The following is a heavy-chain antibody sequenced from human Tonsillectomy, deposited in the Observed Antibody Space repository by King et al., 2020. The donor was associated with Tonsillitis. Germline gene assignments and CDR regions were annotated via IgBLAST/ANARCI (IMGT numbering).Heavy chain of an antibody. CDR1: GFTFSSYA. J-gene: IGHJ6*02. V-gene: IGHV3-23*04. CDR3: AKDEWWGSGWNNYYFYCGMDV. CDR2: ISGSGGST. D-gene: IGHD6-19*01. Sequence: VQLVESGGGLVQPGGSLRLSCAASGFTFSSYAMSWVRQAPGKGLEWVSAISGSGGSTYYADSVKGRFTISRDNSKNTLYLQMNSLRAEDTAVYYCAKDEWWGSGWNNYYFYCGMDVWVQGTTVTVSS.